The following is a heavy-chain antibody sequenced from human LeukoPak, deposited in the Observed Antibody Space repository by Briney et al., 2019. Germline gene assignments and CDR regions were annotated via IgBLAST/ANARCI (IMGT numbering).Heavy chain of an antibody. V-gene: IGHV1-24*01. CDR3: ATHLGYYYDSSGPPPGWDV. Sequence: ASVKVSCKVSGYTLTELSMHWVRQAPGKGLEWMGGFDPEDGETIYAQKFQGRVTMTEDTSTDTAYTELSSLRSEDTAVYYCATHLGYYYDSSGPPPGWDVWGKGTTVTISS. D-gene: IGHD3-22*01. CDR1: GYTLTELS. CDR2: FDPEDGET. J-gene: IGHJ6*04.